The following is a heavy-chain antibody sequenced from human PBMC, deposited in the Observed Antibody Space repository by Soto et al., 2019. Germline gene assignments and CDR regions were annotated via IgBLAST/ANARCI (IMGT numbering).Heavy chain of an antibody. V-gene: IGHV2-26*01. J-gene: IGHJ4*02. CDR1: GFSLSDPRMG. D-gene: IGHD6-6*01. CDR3: ARIPTSSSSPLFAY. Sequence: QVTLEESGPILVTPTETLTLTCTVSGFSLSDPRMGVSWIRQTPGKALEWLAHIFSNDEKSYNTFLKSRLTISKDTSKSRVVLSMTNMDPVDTGTYYGARIPTSSSSPLFAYWGQGTLVTVSS. CDR2: IFSNDEK.